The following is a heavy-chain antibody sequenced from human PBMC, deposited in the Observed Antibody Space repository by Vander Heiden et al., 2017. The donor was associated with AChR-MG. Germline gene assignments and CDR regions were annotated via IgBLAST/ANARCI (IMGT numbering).Heavy chain of an antibody. D-gene: IGHD3-10*01. CDR2: VSHDGKVQ. Sequence: QVQLVASGGGVVQPGRSLRLSCVAPGFSFSRYGMHWVRPAPGKGLDWVAVVSHDGKVQYYAESVKGRFTISRDNSKNTLYLQMNRLGAEDTAVYYCAKEGDVRVSQRLDYWGQGTLVTVSS. J-gene: IGHJ4*02. CDR3: AKEGDVRVSQRLDY. CDR1: GFSFSRYG. V-gene: IGHV3-30*18.